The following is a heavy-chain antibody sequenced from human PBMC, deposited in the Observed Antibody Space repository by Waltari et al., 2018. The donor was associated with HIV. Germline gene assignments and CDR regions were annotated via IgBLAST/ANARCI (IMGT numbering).Heavy chain of an antibody. CDR3: ARIGTFPHNYAINF. D-gene: IGHD1-26*01. CDR2: IKDDGSEK. V-gene: IGHV3-7*01. Sequence: EVQLMESGGGLVQSGGSLRLSCAASGFTFYNYWMVWVRQTPVKGREWVAQIKDDGSEKYYMGSVQGRFAISRDNAKNSMVLQMNSLTAEDTAVYYCARIGTFPHNYAINFWGQGTTVTVSS. CDR1: GFTFYNYW. J-gene: IGHJ6*02.